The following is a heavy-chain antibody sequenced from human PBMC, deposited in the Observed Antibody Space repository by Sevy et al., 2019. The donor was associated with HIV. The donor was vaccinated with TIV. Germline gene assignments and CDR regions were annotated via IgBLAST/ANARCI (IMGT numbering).Heavy chain of an antibody. CDR3: ARRYFDV. J-gene: IGHJ4*02. D-gene: IGHD3-16*02. CDR1: GFTFHTYC. V-gene: IGHV3-7*01. CDR2: IRQDGNEI. Sequence: GGSLRLSCAASGFTFHTYCMQWVRQAPGKGLEWVANIRQDGNEIYYADSVKGRFTISRDKAMQSLYLEMNNLRVEDSGIYYCARRYFDVWGQGTLVTVSS.